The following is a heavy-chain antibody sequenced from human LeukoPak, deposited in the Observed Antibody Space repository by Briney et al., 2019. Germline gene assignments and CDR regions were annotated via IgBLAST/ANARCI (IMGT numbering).Heavy chain of an antibody. CDR1: GGSISSGTYY. CDR2: IYHSGNA. J-gene: IGHJ4*02. D-gene: IGHD3-16*01. CDR3: ARDLRGAYMACFDY. V-gene: IGHV4-39*07. Sequence: PSETLSLTRTVSGGSISSGTYYWGWIRQPPGKGLEWIGSIYHSGNAYYNQSLMSRVTISVATSKNQFSLKVSSATAADTAVYYCARDLRGAYMACFDYWGQGTLVTVSS.